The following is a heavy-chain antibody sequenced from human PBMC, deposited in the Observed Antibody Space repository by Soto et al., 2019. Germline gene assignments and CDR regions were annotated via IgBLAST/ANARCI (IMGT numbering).Heavy chain of an antibody. CDR2: IIPIFGAA. Sequence: QVQLVQSGAEVKKPGSSVKVSCKASGGTFSKYTISWVRQAHGQGLEWMAGIIPIFGAAKAAQKFQGRVALTADESTTTAYMELSSLKSDDMAIYDCARDGNGHSLAYWGQGTLVTVSS. CDR1: GGTFSKYT. J-gene: IGHJ4*02. V-gene: IGHV1-69*01. CDR3: ARDGNGHSLAY. D-gene: IGHD2-8*01.